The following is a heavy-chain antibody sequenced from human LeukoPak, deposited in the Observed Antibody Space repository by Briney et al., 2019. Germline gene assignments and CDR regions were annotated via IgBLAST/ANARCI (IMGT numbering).Heavy chain of an antibody. J-gene: IGHJ4*02. CDR3: ASSGYSYGLALDY. Sequence: GGSLRLSCAASGFTFSSYNVNWVRQAPGKGLEWVSSISSSSSYIYYADSVKGRFTTSRDNAKNSLYLQMNSLRAEDTAVYYCASSGYSYGLALDYWGQGTQVTVSS. V-gene: IGHV3-21*01. CDR2: ISSSSSYI. CDR1: GFTFSSYN. D-gene: IGHD5-18*01.